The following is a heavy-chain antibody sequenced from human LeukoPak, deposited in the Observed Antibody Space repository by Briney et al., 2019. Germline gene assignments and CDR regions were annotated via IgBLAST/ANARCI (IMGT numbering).Heavy chain of an antibody. CDR3: AFGGGYESFDY. V-gene: IGHV3-53*01. J-gene: IGHJ4*02. D-gene: IGHD5-12*01. CDR1: GFTVSSNY. Sequence: GGSLRLSCAASGFTVSSNYMSWVRQAPGKGLEWVSVIYSGGSTYYAASVQGRFTISRDNSKSTLYLQMNSLRAEDTAVYYCAFGGGYESFDYWGQGTLVTVSS. CDR2: IYSGGST.